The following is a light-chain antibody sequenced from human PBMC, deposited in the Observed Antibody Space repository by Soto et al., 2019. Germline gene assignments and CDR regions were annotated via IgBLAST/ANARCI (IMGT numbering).Light chain of an antibody. CDR3: QQYGSSPRYT. V-gene: IGKV3-20*01. CDR2: GAS. CDR1: QSVSIY. J-gene: IGKJ2*01. Sequence: EIVLTQSPGTLSLSPGDRATLSCRASQSVSIYLAWYQQKPGQAPRLLIYGASSRATGIPDRFSGSGSGTDFTLTISRLEPEDFAVYYCQQYGSSPRYTFGQGTKLEIK.